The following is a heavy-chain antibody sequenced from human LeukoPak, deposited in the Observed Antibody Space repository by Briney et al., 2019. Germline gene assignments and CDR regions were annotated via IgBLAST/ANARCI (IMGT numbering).Heavy chain of an antibody. CDR2: ISYDGSNK. Sequence: GRSLRLSCAASGFTFSSYAMHWVRQAPGKGLEWVAVISYDGSNKYYADSVKGRFTISRDNSKNTLYLQMNSLRAEDTAVYYCARGSRWLPKDYRGQGTLVTVSS. J-gene: IGHJ4*02. V-gene: IGHV3-30*04. D-gene: IGHD3-9*01. CDR3: ARGSRWLPKDY. CDR1: GFTFSSYA.